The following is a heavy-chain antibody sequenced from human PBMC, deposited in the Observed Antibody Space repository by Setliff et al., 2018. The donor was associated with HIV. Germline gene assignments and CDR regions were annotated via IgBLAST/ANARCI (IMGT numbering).Heavy chain of an antibody. CDR1: GGSISTNY. V-gene: IGHV4-59*08. Sequence: ASETLSLTCTVSGGSISTNYWSWIRLPPGKGLEWIGHIYYRGSTNYNPSLKSRVTISVDTSKNHFSLKLTSVTAADTAVYYCARHGDYSYFYYYYMDVWGKGTTVTVSS. CDR2: IYYRGST. CDR3: ARHGDYSYFYYYYMDV. J-gene: IGHJ6*03. D-gene: IGHD4-17*01.